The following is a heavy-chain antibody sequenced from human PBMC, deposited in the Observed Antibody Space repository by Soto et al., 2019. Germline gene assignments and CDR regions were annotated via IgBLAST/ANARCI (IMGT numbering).Heavy chain of an antibody. Sequence: GGSLRLSCAVSGFTFSNAWMSWVRQAPGKGLEWVGRIKSNTDGGTTDYAAPVKGRFTISRDDSKNTLYLQMNSLKTEDTAVYYCTTDGLHVVLESSSWSQGSFFDDWGQGTLVPVPS. CDR1: GFTFSNAW. D-gene: IGHD6-13*01. CDR2: IKSNTDGGTT. V-gene: IGHV3-15*01. J-gene: IGHJ4*02. CDR3: TTDGLHVVLESSSWSQGSFFDD.